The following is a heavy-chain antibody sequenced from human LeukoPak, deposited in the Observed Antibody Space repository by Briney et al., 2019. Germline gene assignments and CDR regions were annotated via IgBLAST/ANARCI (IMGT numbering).Heavy chain of an antibody. CDR1: GFTVSSNY. D-gene: IGHD1-26*01. CDR2: IYSGGST. Sequence: PGGSLRPSCAASGFTVSSNYMSWVRQAPGKGLEWVSVIYSGGSTYYADSVKGRFTISRDNSKNTLYLQMDSLRAEDTAVYYCARDGGGSYGGAFDIWGQGTMVTVSS. V-gene: IGHV3-53*01. CDR3: ARDGGGSYGGAFDI. J-gene: IGHJ3*02.